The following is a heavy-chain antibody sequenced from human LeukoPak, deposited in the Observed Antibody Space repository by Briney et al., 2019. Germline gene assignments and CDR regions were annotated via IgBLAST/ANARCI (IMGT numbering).Heavy chain of an antibody. CDR2: IIPIFGTA. D-gene: IGHD6-19*01. V-gene: IGHV1-69*06. CDR3: ARDGSSEQWLVDYYYYYMDV. J-gene: IGHJ6*03. CDR1: GGTFSSYA. Sequence: SVKVSCKASGGTFSSYAISWVRQAPGQGLEWMGGIIPIFGTANYAQKFQGRVTITADKSTSTAYMELSSLRSEDTAVYYCARDGSSEQWLVDYYYYYMDVWGKGTTVTVSS.